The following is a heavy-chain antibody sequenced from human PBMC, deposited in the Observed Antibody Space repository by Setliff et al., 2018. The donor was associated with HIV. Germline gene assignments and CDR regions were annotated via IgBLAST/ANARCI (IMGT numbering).Heavy chain of an antibody. CDR2: IYSTGNT. V-gene: IGHV4-61*09. Sequence: PSETLSLTCTVSGGSISSGTYYWSWIRQPAGKGLEWIGHIYSTGNTNYNSSLKSRVTMSIETSKNQFSLKLTSVNAADTAVYYCARDDDKLFDDWGQGALVTVSS. CDR3: ARDDDKLFDD. J-gene: IGHJ4*02. D-gene: IGHD3-9*01. CDR1: GGSISSGTYY.